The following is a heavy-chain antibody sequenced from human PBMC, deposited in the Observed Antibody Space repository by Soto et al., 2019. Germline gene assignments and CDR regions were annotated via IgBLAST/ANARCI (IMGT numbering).Heavy chain of an antibody. J-gene: IGHJ4*02. CDR1: GYTFTSYG. CDR3: ARIRRRTNTPEARLDY. CDR2: ISPYTGNR. V-gene: IGHV1-18*01. Sequence: QIQLEQSGAEVKTPGASVKVSCKASGYTFTSYGISWVRQAPGQGLEWMGWISPYTGNRNYSESLHGRVTMTTDTSTSTAYMELRTLTSDDTAVYFCARIRRRTNTPEARLDYWGQGSLVTVSS.